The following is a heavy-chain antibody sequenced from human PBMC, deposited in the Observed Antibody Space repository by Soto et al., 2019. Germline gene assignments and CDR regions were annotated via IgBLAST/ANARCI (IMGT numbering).Heavy chain of an antibody. CDR1: GGSISSSSYY. D-gene: IGHD5-12*01. Sequence: QLQLQESGPGLVKPSETLSLTCTVSGGSISSSSYYWGWIRQPPGKGLEWIGSIYYSGSTYYNPSLKSRVTISVDTSKNQFSLKLSSVTAADTAVYYCARTPFSYSGYDSGWFDPWGQGTLVTVSS. CDR3: ARTPFSYSGYDSGWFDP. CDR2: IYYSGST. J-gene: IGHJ5*02. V-gene: IGHV4-39*01.